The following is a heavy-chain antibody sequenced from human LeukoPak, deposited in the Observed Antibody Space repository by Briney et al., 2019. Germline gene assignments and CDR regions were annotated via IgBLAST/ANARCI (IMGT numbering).Heavy chain of an antibody. CDR1: GFTFRSYS. D-gene: IGHD6-13*01. Sequence: GGSLRLSCAASGFTFRSYSMHWVRQAPGKGLEWVSVISYDGSNKYYADSVKGRFTISRDNSKNTLYLQMNSLRAEDTAVYYCARDLSDSSSWSDPRDFDYWGQGTLVTVSS. CDR3: ARDLSDSSSWSDPRDFDY. CDR2: ISYDGSNK. V-gene: IGHV3-30-3*01. J-gene: IGHJ4*02.